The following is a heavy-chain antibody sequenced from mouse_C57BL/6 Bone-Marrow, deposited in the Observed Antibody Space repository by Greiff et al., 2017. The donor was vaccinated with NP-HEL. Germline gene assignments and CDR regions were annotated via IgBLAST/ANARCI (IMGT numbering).Heavy chain of an antibody. CDR2: ISSGGSYP. CDR1: GFTFSSYG. V-gene: IGHV5-6*01. D-gene: IGHD1-1*01. Sequence: EVQVVESGGDLVKPGGSLKLSCAASGFTFSSYGMSWVRQTPDKRLEWVATISSGGSYPYYPDSVKGRFTISRDNAKNTLYLQLSSLKSEDTAMYYCARHPIYYDGRWYFDVWGTGTTVTVSS. J-gene: IGHJ1*03. CDR3: ARHPIYYDGRWYFDV.